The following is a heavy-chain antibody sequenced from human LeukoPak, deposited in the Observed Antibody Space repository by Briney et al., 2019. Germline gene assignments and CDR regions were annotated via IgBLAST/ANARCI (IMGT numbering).Heavy chain of an antibody. Sequence: ASVKVSCKASGYTFTSYGINWVRQAPGQGLEWMGIINPSGGRTSYAQKFQGRDTMTRDTSTNTVYMELSSLRSEDTAVYYCARGGRFSNYYYYYMDVWGKGTTVTVSS. J-gene: IGHJ6*03. CDR1: GYTFTSYG. CDR2: INPSGGRT. CDR3: ARGGRFSNYYYYYMDV. V-gene: IGHV1-46*01. D-gene: IGHD3-3*01.